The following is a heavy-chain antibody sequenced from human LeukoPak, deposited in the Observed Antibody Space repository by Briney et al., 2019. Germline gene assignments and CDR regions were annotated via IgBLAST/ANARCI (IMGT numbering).Heavy chain of an antibody. CDR1: GFTFSSYG. CDR3: ARGVITNFDY. V-gene: IGHV3-48*01. CDR2: ISSSSSTI. D-gene: IGHD3-22*01. J-gene: IGHJ4*02. Sequence: GGSLRLSCAASGFTFSSYGMHWVRQAPGKGLEWVSYISSSSSTIYYADSVKGRFTISRDNAKNSLYLQMNSLRAEDTAVYYCARGVITNFDYWGQGTLVTVSS.